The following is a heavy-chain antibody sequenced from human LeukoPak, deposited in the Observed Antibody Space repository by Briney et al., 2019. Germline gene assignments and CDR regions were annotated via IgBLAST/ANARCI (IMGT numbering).Heavy chain of an antibody. V-gene: IGHV2-26*01. CDR1: AVAVSTARMG. Sequence: PAQSLTPPCTVSAVAVSTARMGVSWIRQPPETTLEWPAHIFSNDEKSYSTSLKSRLTISKDTFKSQVVLTMTNMDPVDTATYYCARVFSSSWHEYYFDYWGQGTLVTVSS. J-gene: IGHJ4*02. CDR2: IFSNDEK. CDR3: ARVFSSSWHEYYFDY. D-gene: IGHD6-13*01.